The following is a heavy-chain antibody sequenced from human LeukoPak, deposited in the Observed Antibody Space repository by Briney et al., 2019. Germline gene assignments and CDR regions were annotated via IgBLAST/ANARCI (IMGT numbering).Heavy chain of an antibody. J-gene: IGHJ5*02. Sequence: PSETLSLTCTVYGGSISTYYWSWIRQPAGKGLEWIGRVYPSGRTSYNPSLENRVTMSVDTSKKQFSLKLRSVTAADTAVYYCASGGRISAANWFDPWGQGTLVTVSS. D-gene: IGHD6-13*01. CDR2: VYPSGRT. V-gene: IGHV4-4*07. CDR3: ASGGRISAANWFDP. CDR1: GGSISTYY.